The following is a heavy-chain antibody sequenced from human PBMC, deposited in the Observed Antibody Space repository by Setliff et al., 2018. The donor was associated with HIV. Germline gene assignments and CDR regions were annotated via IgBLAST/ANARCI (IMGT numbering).Heavy chain of an antibody. CDR2: IYPNEDRT. D-gene: IGHD1-26*01. V-gene: IGHV1-46*01. CDR3: AREPSGSGHYFYFDY. J-gene: IGHJ4*02. Sequence: ASVKVSCKASGYTFTSYYIHWVRQAPGQGLEWMGIIYPNEDRTTYAQEFQGRVTMTRDTSTSTVYMELSSLRSEDTAVYYCAREPSGSGHYFYFDYWGQGTLVTV. CDR1: GYTFTSYY.